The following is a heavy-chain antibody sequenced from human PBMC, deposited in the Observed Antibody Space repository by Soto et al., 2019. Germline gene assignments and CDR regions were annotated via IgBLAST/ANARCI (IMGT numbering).Heavy chain of an antibody. CDR1: GGSFSGYY. D-gene: IGHD6-19*01. J-gene: IGHJ5*02. CDR2: INHSGST. CDR3: ASAVIAVAGTGHWFDP. V-gene: IGHV4-34*01. Sequence: SETLSLTCAVYGGSFSGYYWSWIRQPPGKGLEWIGEINHSGSTNYNPSLKSRVTISVDTSKNQFSLKLSSVTAADTAVYYCASAVIAVAGTGHWFDPWGQGTPVTGS.